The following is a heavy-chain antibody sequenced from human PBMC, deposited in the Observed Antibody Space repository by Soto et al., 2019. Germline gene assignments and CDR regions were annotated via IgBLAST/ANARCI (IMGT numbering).Heavy chain of an antibody. D-gene: IGHD2-15*01. CDR1: GFTVSSNY. J-gene: IGHJ6*02. Sequence: GGSLRLSCAASGFTVSSNYMSWVRQAPGKGLEWVSVIYSGGNTYYADSVKGRFTISRHNSKNTLYLQMNSLRAEDTAVYYCARGYCSGGSCSYSYYYGMDVWGQGTTVTVSS. CDR3: ARGYCSGGSCSYSYYYGMDV. V-gene: IGHV3-66*01. CDR2: IYSGGNT.